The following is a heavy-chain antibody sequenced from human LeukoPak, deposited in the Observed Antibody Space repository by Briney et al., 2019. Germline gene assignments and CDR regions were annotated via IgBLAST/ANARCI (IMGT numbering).Heavy chain of an antibody. CDR1: GGSISSYY. CDR2: IYTSGST. CDR3: ARDGEGSSGWYHPRAYYYYYMDV. D-gene: IGHD6-19*01. V-gene: IGHV4-4*07. J-gene: IGHJ6*03. Sequence: SETLSLTCTVSGGSISSYYWSWIRQPAGRGLEWIGRIYTSGSTNYNPSLKSRVTMSVDTSKNQFSLKLSSVTAADTAVYYCARDGEGSSGWYHPRAYYYYYMDVWGKGTTVTISS.